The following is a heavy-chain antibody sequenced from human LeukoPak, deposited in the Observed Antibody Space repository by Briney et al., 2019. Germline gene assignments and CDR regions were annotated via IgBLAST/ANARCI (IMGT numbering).Heavy chain of an antibody. J-gene: IGHJ3*02. V-gene: IGHV3-48*01. Sequence: GGSLRLSCAASGFTFSGYSMNWVRQAPGKGLEWVSYISSSSSTIYYADSVKGRFTISRDNAKNSLYLQMNSLRAEDTAVYYCARDQSSPSPGDAFDIWGQGTMVTVSS. CDR2: ISSSSSTI. CDR3: ARDQSSPSPGDAFDI. D-gene: IGHD6-13*01. CDR1: GFTFSGYS.